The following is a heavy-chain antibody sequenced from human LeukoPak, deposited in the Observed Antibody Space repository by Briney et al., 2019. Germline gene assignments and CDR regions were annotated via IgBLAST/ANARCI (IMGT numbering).Heavy chain of an antibody. CDR3: ARLDSSGYYHPHPDY. CDR1: GGSISSSSYY. Sequence: SETLSLTCTVSGGSISSSSYYWGWIRQPPGKGLEWIGYIYYSGSTNYNPSLKSRVTISVDTSKNQFSLKLSSVTAADTAVYYCARLDSSGYYHPHPDYWGQGTLVTVSS. V-gene: IGHV4-61*05. CDR2: IYYSGST. J-gene: IGHJ4*02. D-gene: IGHD3-22*01.